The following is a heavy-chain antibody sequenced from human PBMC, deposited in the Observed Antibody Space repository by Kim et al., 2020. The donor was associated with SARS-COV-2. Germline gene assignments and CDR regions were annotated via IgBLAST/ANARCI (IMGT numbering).Heavy chain of an antibody. CDR3: ARFSYYYDSSGYSPYYFDY. Sequence: GRFTIPRDNAKNSLYLQMNSLRAEDTAVYYCARFSYYYDSSGYSPYYFDYWGQGTLVTVSS. J-gene: IGHJ4*02. V-gene: IGHV3-7*04. D-gene: IGHD3-22*01.